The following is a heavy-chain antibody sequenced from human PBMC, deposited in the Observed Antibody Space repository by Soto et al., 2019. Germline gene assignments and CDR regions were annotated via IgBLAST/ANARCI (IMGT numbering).Heavy chain of an antibody. J-gene: IGHJ4*02. Sequence: QVQLVQSGAEVKKPGSSVRVSCKTSEGTFNNYAISWVRQAPGQGLEWMGGIIPLFDEVKYAQKFQGRVTITADKSTSTAYMELHTLTSEDTAVYYCARDDALRETSGYFYLDYWGQGTPVTVTS. CDR2: IIPLFDEV. D-gene: IGHD3-22*01. V-gene: IGHV1-69*06. CDR1: EGTFNNYA. CDR3: ARDDALRETSGYFYLDY.